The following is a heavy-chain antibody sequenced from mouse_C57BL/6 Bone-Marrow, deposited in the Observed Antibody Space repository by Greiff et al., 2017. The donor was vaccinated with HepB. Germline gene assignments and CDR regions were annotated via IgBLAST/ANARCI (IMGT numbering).Heavy chain of an antibody. CDR2: ISDGGSYT. CDR3: ARGGGTGTFDY. J-gene: IGHJ2*01. CDR1: GFTFSSYA. V-gene: IGHV5-4*03. Sequence: EVKLVESGGGLVKPGGSLKLSCAASGFTFSSYAMSWVRQTPEKRLEWVATISDGGSYTYYPDNVKGRFTISRDNAKNNLYLQMSHLKSEDTAMYYCARGGGTGTFDYWGQGTTLTVSS. D-gene: IGHD4-1*01.